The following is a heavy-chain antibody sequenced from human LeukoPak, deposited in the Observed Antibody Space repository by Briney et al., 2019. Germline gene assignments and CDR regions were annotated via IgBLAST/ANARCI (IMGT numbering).Heavy chain of an antibody. CDR1: GGTFSSYA. Sequence: SVKVSCKASGGTFSSYAISWVRQAPGQGPEWMGGIIPIFGTANYAQKFQGRVTITADESTSTAHMELSSPRSEDTAVYYCARSPVFLPYYFDYWGQGTLVTVSS. J-gene: IGHJ4*02. V-gene: IGHV1-69*13. D-gene: IGHD2-21*01. CDR3: ARSPVFLPYYFDY. CDR2: IIPIFGTA.